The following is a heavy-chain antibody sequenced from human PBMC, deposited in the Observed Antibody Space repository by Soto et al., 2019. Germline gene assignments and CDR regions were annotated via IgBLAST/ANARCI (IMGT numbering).Heavy chain of an antibody. CDR2: IYYSGST. D-gene: IGHD3-10*01. CDR3: ARGARGYYFDY. CDR1: GGSISSGGYS. Sequence: SETLSLTCAVSGGSISSGGYSWSWIRQPPGKGLEWIGYIYYSGSTNYNPSLKSRVTISVDTSKNQFSLKLSSVTAADTAVYHCARGARGYYFDYWGQGTLVTVSS. J-gene: IGHJ4*02. V-gene: IGHV4-61*08.